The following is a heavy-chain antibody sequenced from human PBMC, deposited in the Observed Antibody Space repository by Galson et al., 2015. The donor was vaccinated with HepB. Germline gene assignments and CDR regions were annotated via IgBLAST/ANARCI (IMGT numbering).Heavy chain of an antibody. V-gene: IGHV4-59*08. Sequence: ETLSLTCTVSGGSISSYYWSWIRQPPGRGLQWIGYIYYSGSTNYNPSLKSRVTISVDTSKNQFSLRLNSVTAADTAVYYCARQKGILMPFDYWGQGTLVAVSS. CDR2: IYYSGST. CDR3: ARQKGILMPFDY. J-gene: IGHJ4*02. D-gene: IGHD3-16*01. CDR1: GGSISSYY.